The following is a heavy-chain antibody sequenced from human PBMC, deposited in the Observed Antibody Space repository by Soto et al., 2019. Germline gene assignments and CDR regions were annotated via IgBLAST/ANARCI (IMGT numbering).Heavy chain of an antibody. CDR3: ARAGGLGAVAADY. D-gene: IGHD6-19*01. Sequence: QLQLQESGSGLVKPSQTLYLTCAVSGGSISSGGYSWSWIRQPPGKGLEWIGYIYHSGSTYYNPSLKSRVTISVDRSKNQFSRQLSSVTAADTAVYYCARAGGLGAVAADYWGQGTLVTVSS. CDR2: IYHSGST. J-gene: IGHJ4*02. CDR1: GGSISSGGYS. V-gene: IGHV4-30-2*01.